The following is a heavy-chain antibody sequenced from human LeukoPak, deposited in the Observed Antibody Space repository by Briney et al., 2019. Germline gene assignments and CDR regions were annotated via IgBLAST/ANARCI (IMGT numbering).Heavy chain of an antibody. CDR2: IKEDGTEK. CDR3: VRESRPGGAMGLYHNLDY. V-gene: IGHV3-7*01. CDR1: GFTFSDFW. D-gene: IGHD1-1*01. Sequence: PGGSLRLSRAGSGFTFSDFWMTWVRQTPGKGPEWVANIKEDGTEKNLVDSVKGRFTISRDNTKNLLFLEMNNLRGDDTAIYYCVRESRPGGAMGLYHNLDYWGQGTLVAVSS. J-gene: IGHJ4*02.